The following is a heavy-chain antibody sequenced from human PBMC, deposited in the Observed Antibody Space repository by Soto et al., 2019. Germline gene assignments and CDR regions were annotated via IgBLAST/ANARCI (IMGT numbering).Heavy chain of an antibody. CDR3: ARRGSGYERYHDY. Sequence: PSETLSLTCTVSGGSIDSDNYSWNWIRQPPGKGLEWIGSIFYTGSTFYNPSLKSRVTISVDTSKNQFSLRLTPVTAADTAVYYCARRGSGYERYHDYWGQGTLVTVSS. J-gene: IGHJ4*02. CDR1: GGSIDSDNYS. CDR2: IFYTGST. D-gene: IGHD5-12*01. V-gene: IGHV4-39*01.